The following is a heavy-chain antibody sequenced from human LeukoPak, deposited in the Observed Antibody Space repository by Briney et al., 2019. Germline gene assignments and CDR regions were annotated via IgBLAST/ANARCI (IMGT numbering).Heavy chain of an antibody. CDR1: GFTVISDA. J-gene: IGHJ5*02. CDR2: ISGSGGST. Sequence: GGSLRLSCAASGFTVISDAMSWVRQAPGKGLEWVSAISGSGGSTYYADSVKGRFTISRDNSKNTLYLQMNSLRAEDTAVYYCAKTRSYYYGSGADWFDPWGQGTLVTVSS. D-gene: IGHD3-10*01. V-gene: IGHV3-23*01. CDR3: AKTRSYYYGSGADWFDP.